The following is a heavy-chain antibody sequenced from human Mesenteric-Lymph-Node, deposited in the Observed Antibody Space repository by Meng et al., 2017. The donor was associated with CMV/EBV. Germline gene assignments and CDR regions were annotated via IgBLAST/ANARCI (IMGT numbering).Heavy chain of an antibody. Sequence: GGSLRLSCVASGFTVSRNYMSWVRQAPGKGLEWVSVIYTSGSTYYTDSVKGRFTISRDNSKNTLYLQMNSLRAEDTAVYYCARDPTFGGGPPYWGQGSLVTVSS. J-gene: IGHJ4*02. CDR2: IYTSGST. D-gene: IGHD3-16*01. CDR1: GFTVSRNY. CDR3: ARDPTFGGGPPY. V-gene: IGHV3-66*03.